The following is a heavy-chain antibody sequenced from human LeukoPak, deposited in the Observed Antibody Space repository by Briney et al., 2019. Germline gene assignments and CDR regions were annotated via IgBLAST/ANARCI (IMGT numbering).Heavy chain of an antibody. CDR3: ARSANYFDTSGQDY. D-gene: IGHD3-22*01. CDR2: TKRDDSDT. Sequence: GGSLRLSCAASGFTFSGYWMHWVRHAPGKGLVWVSRTKRDDSDTSYADTVKGRCTISRYKAKSTLYLQMNSLRVEDTAVYYCARSANYFDTSGQDYWGEGTLVTVSS. CDR1: GFTFSGYW. J-gene: IGHJ4*02. V-gene: IGHV3-74*01.